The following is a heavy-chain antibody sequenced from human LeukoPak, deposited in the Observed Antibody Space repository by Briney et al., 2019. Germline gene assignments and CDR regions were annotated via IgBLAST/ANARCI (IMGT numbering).Heavy chain of an antibody. D-gene: IGHD3-10*01. Sequence: GASVKVSCKASGYTFTGYYMHWVRQAPGQGLEWMGWINPNSGGTNYAQKFQGRVTMTRDTSISTAYMELSRLRSDDTAAYYCARGGQYYYGSGSYYNVGIVLNWFDPWGQGTLVTVSS. V-gene: IGHV1-2*02. J-gene: IGHJ5*02. CDR1: GYTFTGYY. CDR3: ARGGQYYYGSGSYYNVGIVLNWFDP. CDR2: INPNSGGT.